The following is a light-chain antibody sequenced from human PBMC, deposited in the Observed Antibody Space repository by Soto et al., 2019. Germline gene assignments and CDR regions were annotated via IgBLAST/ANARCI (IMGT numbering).Light chain of an antibody. CDR2: AAS. J-gene: IGKJ4*01. CDR1: QSIDTY. V-gene: IGKV1-39*01. Sequence: DIQMTQSPSSLSASVGDRVTITCRASQSIDTYLNWYQQTPGKAPKLLIYAASSLQSSVQSSFSGSGSGTHFTLTISSLQPEDFANYYCQQSYSAPLFGGGTKVEIK. CDR3: QQSYSAPL.